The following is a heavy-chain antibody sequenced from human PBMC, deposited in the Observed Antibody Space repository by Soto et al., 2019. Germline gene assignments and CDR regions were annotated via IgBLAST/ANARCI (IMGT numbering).Heavy chain of an antibody. CDR3: ASRDPGTSVDY. D-gene: IGHD1-7*01. Sequence: PSETLSLTCAVSGGSFTSNNWLTWVRQPPGQGLEWIGEIYRTGSTNCNPSLKSRVTISLDKSENQFSLKVTSLTAADTAVYYCASRDPGTSVDYWGQGALVTVSS. J-gene: IGHJ4*02. CDR2: IYRTGST. V-gene: IGHV4-4*02. CDR1: GGSFTSNNW.